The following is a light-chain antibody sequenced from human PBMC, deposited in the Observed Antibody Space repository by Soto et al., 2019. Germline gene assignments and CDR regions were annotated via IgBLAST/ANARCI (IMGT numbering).Light chain of an antibody. CDR2: DAS. J-gene: IGKJ5*01. CDR3: QQRTPIT. Sequence: EIGLTQSPATLSLSAGERATLSCRASQSVSSYLAWYQKKPGQAPRLLIYDASNRATGIPARFSGSGSGTDFTLTISSIEPEDFAVYYCQQRTPITFGQGTRLEIK. CDR1: QSVSSY. V-gene: IGKV3-11*01.